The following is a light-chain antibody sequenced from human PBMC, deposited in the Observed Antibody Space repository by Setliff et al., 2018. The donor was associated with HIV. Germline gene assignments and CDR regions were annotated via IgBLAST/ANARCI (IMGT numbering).Light chain of an antibody. CDR1: NIGSKS. Sequence: SYELAQPPSVSVAPGKKARITCGGNNIGSKSVHWYQQKPGQAPVVVIYYDSDRPSGIPERFSGSNSGNTATLTISRVEAGDEADYYCQVWDSSSDHPYVFGTGTKVTVL. CDR3: QVWDSSSDHPYV. CDR2: YDS. J-gene: IGLJ1*01. V-gene: IGLV3-21*01.